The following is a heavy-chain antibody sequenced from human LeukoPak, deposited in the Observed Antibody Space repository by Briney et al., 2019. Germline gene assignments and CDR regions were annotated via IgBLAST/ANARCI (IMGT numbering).Heavy chain of an antibody. CDR1: GFTFSSYA. CDR3: AKDKVIAGGPPFDY. CDR2: ISGSGGST. D-gene: IGHD6-13*01. Sequence: PGGSLRLSCAASGFTFSSYAMSWVRQAPGKGLEWVSGISGSGGSTYYADSVKGRFTISRDNSKNTLYLQMNSLRAEDTAVYHWAKDKVIAGGPPFDYWGQGTLVTVSS. J-gene: IGHJ4*02. V-gene: IGHV3-23*01.